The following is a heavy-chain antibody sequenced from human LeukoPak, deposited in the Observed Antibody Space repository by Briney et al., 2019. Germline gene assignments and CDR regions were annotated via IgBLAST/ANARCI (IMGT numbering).Heavy chain of an antibody. CDR3: ARGETTVTPDY. CDR1: GFTFSSYG. CDR2: ISGSGGST. Sequence: GGSLRLSCAASGFTFSSYGMSWVRQAPGKGLEWVSAISGSGGSTYYADSVKGRFTISRDNAKNSLYLQMNSLRAEDTAVYYCARGETTVTPDYWGQGTLVTVSS. D-gene: IGHD4-17*01. J-gene: IGHJ4*02. V-gene: IGHV3-23*01.